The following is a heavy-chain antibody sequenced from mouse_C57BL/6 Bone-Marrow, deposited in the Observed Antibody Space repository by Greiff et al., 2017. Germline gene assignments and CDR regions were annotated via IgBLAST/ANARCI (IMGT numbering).Heavy chain of an antibody. J-gene: IGHJ2*01. D-gene: IGHD2-1*01. V-gene: IGHV1-69*01. CDR2: IDPSDSYT. CDR3: ARYGNGHDY. CDR1: GYTFTSYW. Sequence: VQLQQPGAELVMPGASVKLSCKASGYTFTSYWMHWVKQRPGQGLEWIGEIDPSDSYTNYNQKFKGKSTLTVDKSSSTAYMQLSSLTSEDSAVYYCARYGNGHDYWGQGTTLTVSS.